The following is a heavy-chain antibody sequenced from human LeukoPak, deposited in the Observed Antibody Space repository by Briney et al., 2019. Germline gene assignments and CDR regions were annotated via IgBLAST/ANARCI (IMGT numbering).Heavy chain of an antibody. D-gene: IGHD3-22*01. CDR1: GGSISSSSNY. CDR3: ATSYDNSGRDY. CDR2: VYYSGST. J-gene: IGHJ4*02. V-gene: IGHV4-39*07. Sequence: SETLSLTCTVSGGSISSSSNYWGWVRQPPGKGLEWIGSVYYSGSTYYSPSLKGRVTISLDTSKNQFSLKLSSVTAADTAVYYCATSYDNSGRDYWGQGTLVTVSS.